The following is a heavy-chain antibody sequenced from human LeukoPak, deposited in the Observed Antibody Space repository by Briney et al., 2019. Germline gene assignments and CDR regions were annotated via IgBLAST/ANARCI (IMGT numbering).Heavy chain of an antibody. Sequence: PGRSLRLSCAASGFTFSSYGMHWVRQAPGKGLEWVAVISYDGSNKYYADSVEGRFTISRDNSKNTLYLQMNSLRAEDTAVYYCAKGPLLWDWGQGTLVTVSS. V-gene: IGHV3-30*18. J-gene: IGHJ4*02. CDR2: ISYDGSNK. CDR1: GFTFSSYG. CDR3: AKGPLLWD. D-gene: IGHD2/OR15-2a*01.